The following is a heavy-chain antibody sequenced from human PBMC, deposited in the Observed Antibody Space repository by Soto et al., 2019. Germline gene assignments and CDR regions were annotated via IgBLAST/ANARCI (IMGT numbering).Heavy chain of an antibody. D-gene: IGHD2-2*01. CDR3: ARDCITTSCYPFDY. J-gene: IGHJ4*02. CDR2: IIPIFEKA. V-gene: IGHV1-69*12. Sequence: QVQLVQSGAEVKKPGSSVKVSCKASGGTFSSYAISWVRQAPGQGLEWLGVIIPIFEKANYAQKFQGRVTITAEESTSTAYMYLSSLRSEDTAVYYCARDCITTSCYPFDYWGQGTLVTVSS. CDR1: GGTFSSYA.